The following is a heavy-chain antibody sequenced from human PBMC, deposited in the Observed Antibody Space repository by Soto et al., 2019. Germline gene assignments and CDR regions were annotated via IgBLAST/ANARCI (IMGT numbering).Heavy chain of an antibody. CDR3: ARLRESPPNWNYDY. CDR1: GFTFSDYY. V-gene: IGHV3-11*01. CDR2: ISSSGSTI. J-gene: IGHJ4*02. D-gene: IGHD1-1*01. Sequence: GGSLRLSCAASGFTFSDYYMSWIRQAPGKGLEWVSYISSSGSTIYYADSVKGRFTISRDNAKNSLYLQMNSLRAEDTAVYYCARLRESPPNWNYDYWGQGTLVTVSS.